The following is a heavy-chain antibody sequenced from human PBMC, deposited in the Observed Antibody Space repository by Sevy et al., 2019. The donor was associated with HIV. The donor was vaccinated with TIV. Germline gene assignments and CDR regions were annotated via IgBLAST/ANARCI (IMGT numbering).Heavy chain of an antibody. Sequence: GGSLRLSCAASGFTFSKYSMSWVRQPPGKGLEWVSTLSFGCGEINYADSVKGRFTISRDNSKSSVYLQMNNPRPEDTAVYYCAREGCTKPHDYWGQGTLVTASS. D-gene: IGHD2-8*01. V-gene: IGHV3-23*01. J-gene: IGHJ4*02. CDR1: GFTFSKYS. CDR3: AREGCTKPHDY. CDR2: LSFGCGEI.